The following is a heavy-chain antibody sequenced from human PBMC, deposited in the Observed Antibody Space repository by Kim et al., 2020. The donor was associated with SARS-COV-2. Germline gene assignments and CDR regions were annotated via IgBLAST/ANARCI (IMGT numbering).Heavy chain of an antibody. CDR2: IIPIFGTA. CDR3: ARHYYYGSGSYYNLGDY. V-gene: IGHV1-69*13. Sequence: ASVKVSCKASGGTFSSYAISWVRQAPGQGLEWMGGIIPIFGTANYAQKFQGRVTITADESTSTAYMELGSLRSEDTAVYYCARHYYYGSGSYYNLGDYWGQGTLVTVSS. D-gene: IGHD3-10*01. J-gene: IGHJ4*02. CDR1: GGTFSSYA.